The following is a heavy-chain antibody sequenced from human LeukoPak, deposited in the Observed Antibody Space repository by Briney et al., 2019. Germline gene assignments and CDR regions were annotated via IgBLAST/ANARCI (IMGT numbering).Heavy chain of an antibody. CDR2: ISAYNGNT. J-gene: IGHJ3*02. Sequence: ASVKVSCKASGGTFSSYAISWVRQAPGQGPEWMGWISAYNGNTNYAQKLQGRVTMTTDTSTSTAYMELRSLRSDDTAVYYCARDFIAVAGTAQDAFDIWGQGTMVTVSS. CDR3: ARDFIAVAGTAQDAFDI. CDR1: GGTFSSYA. V-gene: IGHV1-18*01. D-gene: IGHD6-19*01.